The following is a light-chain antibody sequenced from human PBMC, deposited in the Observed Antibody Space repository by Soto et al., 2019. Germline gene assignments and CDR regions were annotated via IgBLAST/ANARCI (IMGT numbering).Light chain of an antibody. Sequence: DIQMTQSPSSLSASVGDRVTITCRASQSISSYLNWYQQKPGKAPKLLIYAASSLQSGVPSRFSGSGSATDFTLTISSLQHEDFATYYCQQSYSTPLTFGGGTKVEIK. CDR3: QQSYSTPLT. J-gene: IGKJ4*01. CDR2: AAS. V-gene: IGKV1-39*01. CDR1: QSISSY.